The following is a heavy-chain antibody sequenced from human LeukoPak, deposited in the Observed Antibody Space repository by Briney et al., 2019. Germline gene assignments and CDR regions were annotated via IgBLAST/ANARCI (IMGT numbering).Heavy chain of an antibody. CDR2: IIPIFGTA. Sequence: SVKVSCTASGGTFSSYAISSVRQAPGQGLEWMGGIIPIFGTANYAQKFQGRVTITADESTSTAYMELSSLRSEDTAVYYCARERIGYCSSTSCYGGGYYYYYGMDVWGQGTTVTVSS. V-gene: IGHV1-69*13. CDR3: ARERIGYCSSTSCYGGGYYYYYGMDV. D-gene: IGHD2-2*01. J-gene: IGHJ6*02. CDR1: GGTFSSYA.